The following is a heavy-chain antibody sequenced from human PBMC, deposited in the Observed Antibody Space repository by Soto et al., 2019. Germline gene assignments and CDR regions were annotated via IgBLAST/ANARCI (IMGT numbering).Heavy chain of an antibody. D-gene: IGHD3-10*01. CDR3: AREWKSSLLWFGESPNWFDP. CDR1: GGSISSGGYY. V-gene: IGHV4-31*03. Sequence: ASETLSLTCTVSGGSISSGGYYWSWIRQHPGKGLEWIGYIYYSGGTYYNPSLKSRVTISVDTSKNQFSLKLSSVTAADTAVYYCAREWKSSLLWFGESPNWFDPWGQGTLVTVSS. CDR2: IYYSGGT. J-gene: IGHJ5*02.